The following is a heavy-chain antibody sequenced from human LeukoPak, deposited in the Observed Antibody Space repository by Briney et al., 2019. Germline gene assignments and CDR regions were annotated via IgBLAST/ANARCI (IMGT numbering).Heavy chain of an antibody. J-gene: IGHJ6*02. D-gene: IGHD4-11*01. CDR3: ANGQYYYVMDV. CDR2: VSDSGSTT. Sequence: GGSLRLSCAASGFAFSSYAMTWVRQAPGKGLEWISAVSDSGSTTYYVDSVKGRFTISRDNSKNTLYLQMNSLRAEDTAVYYCANGQYYYVMDVWGQGTTVTVSS. CDR1: GFAFSSYA. V-gene: IGHV3-23*01.